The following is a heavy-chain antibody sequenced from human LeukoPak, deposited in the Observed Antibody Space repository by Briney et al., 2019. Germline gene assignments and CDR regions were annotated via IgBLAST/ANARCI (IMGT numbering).Heavy chain of an antibody. J-gene: IGHJ4*02. CDR3: AKHGRVVPAAASDY. D-gene: IGHD2-2*01. V-gene: IGHV3-23*01. CDR2: ISGSGGST. CDR1: GFTFSSYA. Sequence: GGSLRLSCAASGFTFSSYAMSWVRQALGKGLEWVSAISGSGGSTYYADSVKGRFTISRDNSKNTLYLQMNSLRAEDTAVYYCAKHGRVVPAAASDYWGQGTLVTVSS.